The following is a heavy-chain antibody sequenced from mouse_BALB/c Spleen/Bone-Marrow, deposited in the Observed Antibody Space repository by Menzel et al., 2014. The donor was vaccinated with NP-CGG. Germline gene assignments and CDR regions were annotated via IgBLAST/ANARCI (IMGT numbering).Heavy chain of an antibody. J-gene: IGHJ2*01. CDR1: GFTFSSYT. V-gene: IGHV5-12-2*01. CDR3: ARGGYYFDY. CDR2: ISNGGGST. Sequence: EVQVVESGGGLVQPGGSLKLSCAASGFTFSSYTMSWVRQTPEKRLEWVAYISNGGGSTYYPDTVKGRFTIFRDNAKNTLYLQMSSLKSEDTAMYYCARGGYYFDYWGQGTALTVSS.